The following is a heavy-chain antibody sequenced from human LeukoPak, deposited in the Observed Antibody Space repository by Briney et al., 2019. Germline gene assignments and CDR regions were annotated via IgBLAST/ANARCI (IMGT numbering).Heavy chain of an antibody. J-gene: IGHJ6*03. D-gene: IGHD2-15*01. V-gene: IGHV4-34*01. CDR3: ARLRVNCSGGSCSTYYYYYYMDV. CDR2: INHSGST. CDR1: GGSFSGYY. Sequence: PSETLSLTCAVYGGSFSGYYWSWIRQPPGKGLEWIGEINHSGSTNYNPSLKSRVTISVDTSKNQFSLKLSSVTAADTAVYYCARLRVNCSGGSCSTYYYYYYMDVWGKGTTVTISS.